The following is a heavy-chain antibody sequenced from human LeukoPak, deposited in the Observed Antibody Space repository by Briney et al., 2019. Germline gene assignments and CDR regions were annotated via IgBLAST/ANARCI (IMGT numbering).Heavy chain of an antibody. Sequence: GASVKVSCKASGYTFTSYYMHWVRQAPGQGLEGVGLNNPSSGTTSYAQKFQGRVTMTRDTSTSTVYIELSSLTSEDTAVYYCARDRGLLYGSSGCLDSWGQGTLVTVAS. D-gene: IGHD6-19*01. CDR3: ARDRGLLYGSSGCLDS. J-gene: IGHJ4*02. CDR1: GYTFTSYY. V-gene: IGHV1-46*01. CDR2: NNPSSGTT.